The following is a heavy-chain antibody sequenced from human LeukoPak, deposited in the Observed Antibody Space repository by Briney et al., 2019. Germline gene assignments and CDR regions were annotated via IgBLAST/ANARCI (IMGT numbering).Heavy chain of an antibody. CDR2: IIPMFVTA. CDR3: ARDDFSSARAFDT. V-gene: IGHV1-69*06. D-gene: IGHD6-13*01. J-gene: IGHJ3*02. Sequence: GSSVKVSCKASGGTFNKYSISWVRQAPGQGPEWMGGIIPMFVTANYAQKFQGRLTITADKSTSTAYMELSSLRSEDTAVYYCARDDFSSARAFDTWGQGTMVTVSS. CDR1: GGTFNKYS.